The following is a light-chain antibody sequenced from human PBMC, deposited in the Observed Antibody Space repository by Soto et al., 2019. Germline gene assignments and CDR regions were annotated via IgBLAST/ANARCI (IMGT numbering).Light chain of an antibody. V-gene: IGKV3-15*01. CDR3: QQYKNWPPIT. CDR1: QSVNSS. Sequence: ERMRTQSPPTLSVSPGERATLSCGASQSVNSSLAWYQQRPGQAPRLLIYGASTRATGTPARFSGSGSGTEFTLTISSLQSEDFAVYYCQQYKNWPPITFGQGTRLEIK. J-gene: IGKJ5*01. CDR2: GAS.